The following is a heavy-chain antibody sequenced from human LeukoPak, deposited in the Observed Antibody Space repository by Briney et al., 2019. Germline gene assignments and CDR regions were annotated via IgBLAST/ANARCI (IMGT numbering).Heavy chain of an antibody. Sequence: GGSLRLSCAASGFTFSSYAMHWVRQAPGKGLEWVAVISYDGSNKYYADSVKGRFTISRDNSKNTLYLQMNSLRAEDTAVYYCARDWDSSSWYQAYWGQGTLVTVSS. J-gene: IGHJ4*02. CDR2: ISYDGSNK. CDR3: ARDWDSSSWYQAY. CDR1: GFTFSSYA. V-gene: IGHV3-30-3*01. D-gene: IGHD6-13*01.